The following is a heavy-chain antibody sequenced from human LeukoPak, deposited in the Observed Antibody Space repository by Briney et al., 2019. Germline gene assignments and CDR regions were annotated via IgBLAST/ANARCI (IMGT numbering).Heavy chain of an antibody. V-gene: IGHV4-39*01. J-gene: IGHJ5*02. CDR3: ARRGRYCSGGSCYSGWFDP. Sequence: SETLSLTCTVSGGSISSSSYYWGWIRQPPGKGLEWTGSIYYSGSTYYNPSLKSRVTISVDTSKNQFSLKLSSVTAADTAVYYCARRGRYCSGGSCYSGWFDPWGQGTLVTVSS. CDR1: GGSISSSSYY. CDR2: IYYSGST. D-gene: IGHD2-15*01.